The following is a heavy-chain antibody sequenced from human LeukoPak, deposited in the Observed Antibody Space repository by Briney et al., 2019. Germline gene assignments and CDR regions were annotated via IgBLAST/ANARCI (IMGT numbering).Heavy chain of an antibody. V-gene: IGHV3-7*01. CDR1: GFTFSSYW. J-gene: IGHJ4*02. CDR3: ARPLGYCSGGSCYPFDY. CDR2: IKQDGSEK. D-gene: IGHD2-15*01. Sequence: GGSLRLSCAASGFTFSSYWMTWVRQAPGKGLEWVANIKQDGSEKYYVDSVKGRFTISRDNAKNSLYLQMNSLRAEDTAVYYCARPLGYCSGGSCYPFDYWGQGTLVTVSS.